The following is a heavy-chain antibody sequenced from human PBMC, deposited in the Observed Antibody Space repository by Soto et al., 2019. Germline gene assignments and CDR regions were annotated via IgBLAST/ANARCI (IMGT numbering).Heavy chain of an antibody. V-gene: IGHV4-34*01. CDR3: ARGRRRRDYYYYYGMDV. CDR2: INHSGST. J-gene: IGHJ6*02. CDR1: GGSFSGYY. Sequence: SETLSLTCAVYGGSFSGYYSSWIRQPPGKGLEWIGEINHSGSTNYNPSLKSRVTISVDTSKNQFSLKVSSVTAADTAVYYCARGRRRRDYYYYYGMDVWGQGTTVT.